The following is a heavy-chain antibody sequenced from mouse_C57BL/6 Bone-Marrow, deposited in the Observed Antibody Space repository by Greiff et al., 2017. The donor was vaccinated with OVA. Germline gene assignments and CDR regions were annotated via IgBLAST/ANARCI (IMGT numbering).Heavy chain of an antibody. D-gene: IGHD1-1*02. CDR1: GFTFSSYA. V-gene: IGHV5-4*01. J-gene: IGHJ2*01. CDR3: ARDGSPLFDN. CDR2: ISDGGSYT. Sequence: EVQVVESGGGLVKPGGSLKLSCAASGFTFSSYAMSWVRQTPEKRLEWVATISDGGSYTYYPDNVKGRITISRDNAKNNLYLQMSHLKSEDTAMYYCARDGSPLFDNWGQSTTLTVSS.